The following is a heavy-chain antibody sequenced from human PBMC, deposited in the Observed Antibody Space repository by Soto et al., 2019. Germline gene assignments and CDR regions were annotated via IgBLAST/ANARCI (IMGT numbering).Heavy chain of an antibody. V-gene: IGHV3-23*01. CDR3: AKNGDFDYDAFDV. CDR2: ITGNSARI. Sequence: GGSLRLSCAASDSTIRRYAMSWVRQAPGKGLEWVSGITGNSARIYYADSVRGRFTISRDNSKNTLYLQMDTLRAEDTAIYYCAKNGDFDYDAFDVWGQGTVVTVSS. J-gene: IGHJ3*01. CDR1: DSTIRRYA. D-gene: IGHD3-16*01.